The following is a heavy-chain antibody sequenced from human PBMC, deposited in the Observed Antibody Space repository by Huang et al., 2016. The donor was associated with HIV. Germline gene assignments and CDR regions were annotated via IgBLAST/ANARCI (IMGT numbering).Heavy chain of an antibody. Sequence: LQESGPGLVGPSETLSLTCAVSGDSINGTTFYWGWLRRPPGKALEWIGSIYYSGTTYYDPALKRRARIAVDASKNRIFLHLRSVTAADTGVYYCARTGVAVSDDPEYFQHWGQGALVTIS. CDR2: IYYSGTT. J-gene: IGHJ1*01. V-gene: IGHV4-39*02. CDR3: ARTGVAVSDDPEYFQH. D-gene: IGHD3-3*01. CDR1: GDSINGTTFY.